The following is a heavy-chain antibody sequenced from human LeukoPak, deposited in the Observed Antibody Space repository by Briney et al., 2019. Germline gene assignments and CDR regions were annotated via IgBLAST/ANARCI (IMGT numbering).Heavy chain of an antibody. V-gene: IGHV3-66*01. Sequence: GGSLRLSCAASGFTVSSNYTSWVRQAPGKGLEWASTIYTTGSIHYADSVEGRFTISRDNSKNTLYLQMNSLRAEDTAVYYCARGYHDSWGQGTLVTVSS. CDR2: IYTTGSI. CDR1: GFTVSSNY. D-gene: IGHD3-16*02. J-gene: IGHJ4*02. CDR3: ARGYHDS.